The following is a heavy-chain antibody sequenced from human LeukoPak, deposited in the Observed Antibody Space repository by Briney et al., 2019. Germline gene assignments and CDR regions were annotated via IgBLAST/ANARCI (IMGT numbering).Heavy chain of an antibody. CDR1: GYTFTVYY. J-gene: IGHJ4*02. D-gene: IGHD6-13*01. V-gene: IGHV1-2*02. CDR3: ARVKRGGAAGFDY. CDR2: INPNSGGT. Sequence: ASVKVSCKASGYTFTVYYMHWVRQAPGQGLEWMGWINPNSGGTNYAQKFQGRVTMTRDTSISTAYMELSRLRSDDTAVYYCARVKRGGAAGFDYWGQGTLVTVSS.